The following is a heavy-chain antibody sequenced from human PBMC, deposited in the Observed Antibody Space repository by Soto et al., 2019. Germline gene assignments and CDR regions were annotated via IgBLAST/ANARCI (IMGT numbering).Heavy chain of an antibody. CDR2: IYYSGST. J-gene: IGHJ4*02. D-gene: IGHD3-16*02. CDR1: CCSIISYY. V-gene: IGHV4-59*08. CDR3: ARRVDYVWGSYRYSPYFDY. Sequence: SETLSLTCTVSCCSIISYYWSWIRQPPGKGLEWIGYIYYSGSTNYNPSLKSRVTISVDTSKNQFSLKLSSVTAADTAVYYCARRVDYVWGSYRYSPYFDYWGQGTLVTVS.